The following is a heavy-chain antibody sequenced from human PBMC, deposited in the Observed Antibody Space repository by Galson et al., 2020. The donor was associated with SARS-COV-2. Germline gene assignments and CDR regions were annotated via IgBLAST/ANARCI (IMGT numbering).Heavy chain of an antibody. CDR3: ARLGDCSRGTCYSRGYNWFDP. CDR2: IHHSGNT. V-gene: IGHV4-4*02. Sequence: SETLSLTCAVSGGSVINTNWWTWVRQSPGKRLEWIGEIHHSGNTNYNPSLNSRVTISVDTSKNQFSLKLISVTAADTAVYFCARLGDCSRGTCYSRGYNWFDPWGQGTLVTVSS. D-gene: IGHD2-15*01. CDR1: GGSVINTNW. J-gene: IGHJ5*02.